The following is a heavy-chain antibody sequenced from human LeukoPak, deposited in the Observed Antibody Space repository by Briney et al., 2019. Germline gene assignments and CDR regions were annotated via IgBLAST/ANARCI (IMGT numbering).Heavy chain of an antibody. Sequence: VASVKVSCKASGYTFTSYDINWVRQATGQGLEWMGWMNPNSGNTGYAQKFQGRVTMTRNTSISTAYMELSSLRSEDTAVYYCARGLGRVRGVKPYYYYMDVWGKGTTVTISS. CDR3: ARGLGRVRGVKPYYYYMDV. V-gene: IGHV1-8*01. J-gene: IGHJ6*03. CDR1: GYTFTSYD. D-gene: IGHD3-10*01. CDR2: MNPNSGNT.